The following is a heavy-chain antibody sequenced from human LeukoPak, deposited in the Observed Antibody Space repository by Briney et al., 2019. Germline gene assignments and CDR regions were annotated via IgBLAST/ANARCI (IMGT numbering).Heavy chain of an antibody. J-gene: IGHJ4*02. CDR2: IYYSGST. D-gene: IGHD5-12*01. V-gene: IGHV4-59*01. CDR1: GGPIRGLY. Sequence: PSETLSLTCTVSGGPIRGLYWSWIRQPPGKGLEWIGYIYYSGSTNYNPSLKSRVTISVDTSKNQFSLKLSSVTAADTAVYYCARDRAYSGNDATYFDCWGQGTLVTVSS. CDR3: ARDRAYSGNDATYFDC.